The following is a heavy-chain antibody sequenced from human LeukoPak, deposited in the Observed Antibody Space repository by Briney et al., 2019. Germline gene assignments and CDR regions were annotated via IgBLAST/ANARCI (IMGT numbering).Heavy chain of an antibody. CDR3: ARFYDRRDRYYFDY. CDR2: IYYSGST. CDR1: GGSISSYY. D-gene: IGHD5-24*01. Sequence: SETLSLTCTVSGGSISSYYWSWIRQPPGKGLEWIGHIYYSGSTNYNPSLKSRVTISVDTSKNQFSLKLSSVTAADTAVYYCARFYDRRDRYYFDYWGQGTLVTVSS. J-gene: IGHJ4*02. V-gene: IGHV4-59*01.